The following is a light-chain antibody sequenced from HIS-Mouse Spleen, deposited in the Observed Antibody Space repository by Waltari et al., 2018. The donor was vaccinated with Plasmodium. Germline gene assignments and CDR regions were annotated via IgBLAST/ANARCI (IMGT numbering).Light chain of an antibody. V-gene: IGKV1-12*01. CDR1: QGISSW. CDR2: VAS. Sequence: DIQMTQSPSSVSASVGDRVHITWRASQGISSWLAWYQQKPGKAPKLLIYVASSWQSGVPSGFRGSGSWTDFTRTISSLQPEDFATYYCQQANSFPWTFGQGTKVEIK. J-gene: IGKJ1*01. CDR3: QQANSFPWT.